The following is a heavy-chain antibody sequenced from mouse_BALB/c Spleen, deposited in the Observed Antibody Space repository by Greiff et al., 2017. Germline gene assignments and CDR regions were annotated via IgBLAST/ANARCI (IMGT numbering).Heavy chain of an antibody. V-gene: IGHV5-6-3*01. J-gene: IGHJ2*01. Sequence: EVKLVESGGGLVQPGGSPKLSCAASGFTFSSYGMSWVRQTPDKRLELVATINSNGGSTYYPDSVKGRFTISRDNAKNTLYLQMSSLKSEDTAMYYCARDLGLHDYWGQGTTLTVSS. CDR1: GFTFSSYG. D-gene: IGHD3-1*01. CDR2: INSNGGST. CDR3: ARDLGLHDY.